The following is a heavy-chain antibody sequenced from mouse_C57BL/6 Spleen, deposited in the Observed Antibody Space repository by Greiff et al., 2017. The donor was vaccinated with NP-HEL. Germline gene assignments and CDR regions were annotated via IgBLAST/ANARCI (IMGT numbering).Heavy chain of an antibody. CDR2: IYPGSGNT. CDR3: ARTGDYDRGFAY. CDR1: GYSFTSYY. V-gene: IGHV1-66*01. J-gene: IGHJ3*01. D-gene: IGHD2-4*01. Sequence: VQLQQSGPELVKPGASVKISCKASGYSFTSYYIHWVKQRPGQGLEWIGWIYPGSGNTKYNEKFKGKATLTADTSSSTAYMQLSSLTSEDSAVYYCARTGDYDRGFAYWGQGTLVTVSA.